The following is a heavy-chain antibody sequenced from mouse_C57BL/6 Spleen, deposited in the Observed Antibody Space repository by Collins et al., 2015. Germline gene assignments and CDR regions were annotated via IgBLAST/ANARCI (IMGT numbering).Heavy chain of an antibody. D-gene: IGHD2-5*01. CDR3: ARADSNYYFDY. CDR1: GYTFTSYW. J-gene: IGHJ2*01. V-gene: IGHV1-52*01. CDR2: IDPSDSET. Sequence: QVQLQQPGAELVRPGSSVKLSCKASGYTFTSYWMHWVKQRPIQGLEWIGNIDPSDSETHYNQKFKDKATLTVDKSSSTAYTQLSSLTSEDSAVYYCARADSNYYFDYWGQGTTLTVSS.